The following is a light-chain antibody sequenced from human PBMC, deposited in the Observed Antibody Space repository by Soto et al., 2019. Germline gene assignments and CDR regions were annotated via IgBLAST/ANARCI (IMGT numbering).Light chain of an antibody. J-gene: IGKJ4*01. CDR2: DAS. CDR1: QDISNY. CDR3: HHYADIPLS. Sequence: DMQMTQSPSSLSASVGDRVTITCQASQDISNYLNWDQQKPRKAPKLLIFDASSVEIGVPSRFSGSGSRTDFTFNISSLKPEDVAIYYCHHYADIPLSFGGGTKVEIK. V-gene: IGKV1-33*01.